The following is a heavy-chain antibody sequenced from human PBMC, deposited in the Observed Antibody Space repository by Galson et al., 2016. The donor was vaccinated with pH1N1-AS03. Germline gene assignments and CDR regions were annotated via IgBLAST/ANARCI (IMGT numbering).Heavy chain of an antibody. V-gene: IGHV4-61*02. CDR1: GGSISSGSYY. Sequence: VSGGSISSGSYYWSWIRQPAGKGLEWIGRLYTSGSTNYNPSLKSRVTISVDTSKNQFSLKLSSVTAADTAVYYCARASPLPSGYFDYWGQGTLVTVSS. CDR2: LYTSGST. J-gene: IGHJ4*02. CDR3: ARASPLPSGYFDY.